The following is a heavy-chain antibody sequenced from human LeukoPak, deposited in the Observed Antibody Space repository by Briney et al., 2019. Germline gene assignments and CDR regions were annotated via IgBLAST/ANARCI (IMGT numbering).Heavy chain of an antibody. Sequence: GGSLRLSCTASGFPFSSYGMHWVRQAPGKGLEWVAVISYDGSNKYYADSVKGRFTISRVNSKNTLYLQMSSLRAEGTAVYYCAKDGSPTVIVSDYNEGNDYWGQGTLVTVSS. V-gene: IGHV3-30*18. J-gene: IGHJ4*02. CDR2: ISYDGSNK. CDR3: AKDGSPTVIVSDYNEGNDY. CDR1: GFPFSSYG. D-gene: IGHD4-11*01.